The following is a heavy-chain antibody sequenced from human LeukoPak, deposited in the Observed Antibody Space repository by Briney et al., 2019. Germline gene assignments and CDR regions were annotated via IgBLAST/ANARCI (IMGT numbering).Heavy chain of an antibody. Sequence: GGSLRLSCVASGFTFSSRDWMTWVRQAPGKGLEWVANIKQDGSEKNYVDSVKGRFTISRDNAKNSVDLQMNSLRAEDTALYYCAKDINWASFESWGQGTLVTVSS. CDR3: AKDINWASFES. D-gene: IGHD7-27*01. V-gene: IGHV3-7*03. CDR1: GFTFSSRDW. CDR2: IKQDGSEK. J-gene: IGHJ4*02.